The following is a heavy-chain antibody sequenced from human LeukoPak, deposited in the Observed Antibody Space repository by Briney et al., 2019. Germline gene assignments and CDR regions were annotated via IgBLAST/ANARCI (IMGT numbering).Heavy chain of an antibody. CDR2: TSGSGGST. D-gene: IGHD2-15*01. J-gene: IGHJ6*02. Sequence: GGSLRLSCAASGFTFSSYAMSWVRQAPGKGLEWVSATSGSGGSTYYADSVKGRFTISRDNSKNTLYLQMNSLRAEDTAVYYCAKWQLLQVAATTDYYYYGMDVWGQGTTVTVSS. V-gene: IGHV3-23*01. CDR1: GFTFSSYA. CDR3: AKWQLLQVAATTDYYYYGMDV.